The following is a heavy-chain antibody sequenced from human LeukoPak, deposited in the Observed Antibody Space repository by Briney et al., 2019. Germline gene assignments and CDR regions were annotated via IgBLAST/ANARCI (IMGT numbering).Heavy chain of an antibody. V-gene: IGHV3-74*01. CDR1: GFNLRNQW. J-gene: IGHJ4*02. Sequence: GGSLRPSCATPGFNLRNQWMHLVRQAPGKGLVCVVRINSAGSSTRYADSVKGRFTVSRDNANNTLYLKMNSLRAEDTAVYYCARSDYFDYWGQGTLVTVSS. CDR3: ARSDYFDY. CDR2: INSAGSST.